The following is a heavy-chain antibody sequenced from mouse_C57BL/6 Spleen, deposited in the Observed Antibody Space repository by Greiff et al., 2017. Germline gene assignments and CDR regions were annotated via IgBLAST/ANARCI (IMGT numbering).Heavy chain of an antibody. D-gene: IGHD2-1*01. Sequence: EVKLVESGGGLVKPGGSLKLSCAASGFTFSSYAMSWVRQTPEKRLEWVATISDGGSYTYYPDNVKGRFTISRDNAKNNLYLQMSHLKSEDTAMYYCARDSRGNYDYWGQGTTLTVSS. CDR3: ARDSRGNYDY. V-gene: IGHV5-4*03. J-gene: IGHJ2*01. CDR1: GFTFSSYA. CDR2: ISDGGSYT.